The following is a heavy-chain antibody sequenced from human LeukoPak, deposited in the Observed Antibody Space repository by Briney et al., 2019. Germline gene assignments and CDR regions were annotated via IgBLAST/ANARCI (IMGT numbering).Heavy chain of an antibody. D-gene: IGHD1-14*01. CDR3: ARTNNFDY. V-gene: IGHV3-7*01. CDR2: VKYDGSEK. CDR1: GFTFSNYW. Sequence: GGSLRHSCEASGFTFSNYWMNWVRQAPGKGLEWVANVKYDGSEKHYVDSVKGRFTISRDNAENSLYLQMNSLRAEDTAVYYCARTNNFDYSGQGTLVTVSP. J-gene: IGHJ4*02.